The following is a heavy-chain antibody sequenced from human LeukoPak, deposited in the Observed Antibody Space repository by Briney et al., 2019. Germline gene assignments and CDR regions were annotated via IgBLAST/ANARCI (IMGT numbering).Heavy chain of an antibody. CDR3: ARHVGYGNNWFDP. CDR2: TYYSGTT. D-gene: IGHD5-18*01. J-gene: IGHJ5*02. Sequence: SETLSLTCTVSGGSISGYYWSWIRQPPGKGLEWIGYTYYSGTTNYNPSLKSRVTISVDTSKNQFSLKLRSVTAADTAVYYCARHVGYGNNWFDPWGQGTPVTVSS. CDR1: GGSISGYY. V-gene: IGHV4-59*08.